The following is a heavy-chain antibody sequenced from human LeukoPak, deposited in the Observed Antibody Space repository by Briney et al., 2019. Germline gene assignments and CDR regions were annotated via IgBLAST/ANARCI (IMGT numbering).Heavy chain of an antibody. D-gene: IGHD5-18*01. Sequence: GGSLRLSCAASGFTFSNAWMSWVRQAPGKGLEWVANIKRDGSEKYYVDSVKGRFTLSRDNAKNSLFLQMDSLRAEDTAVYYCARGGYTYDYWGQGTLVTVSS. CDR2: IKRDGSEK. V-gene: IGHV3-7*05. CDR3: ARGGYTYDY. J-gene: IGHJ4*02. CDR1: GFTFSNAW.